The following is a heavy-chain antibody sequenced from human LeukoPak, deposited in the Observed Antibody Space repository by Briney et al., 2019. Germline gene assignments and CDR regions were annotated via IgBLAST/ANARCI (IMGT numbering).Heavy chain of an antibody. CDR3: TVPQSGGNWFDP. D-gene: IGHD3-16*01. V-gene: IGHV3-73*01. J-gene: IGHJ5*02. CDR2: IRGKGFSDPP. CDR1: GFTFSDSA. Sequence: PGGPVKLPCGACGFTFSDSAIQWVRQASGEGLEWVGRIRGKGFSDPPAYAASVKDRFTISRDDSESTAYLQMNSLKAEDTAVYYCTVPQSGGNWFDPWGPGTQVTVSS.